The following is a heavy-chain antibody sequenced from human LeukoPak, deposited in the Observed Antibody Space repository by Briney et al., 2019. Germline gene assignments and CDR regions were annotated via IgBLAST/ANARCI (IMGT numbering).Heavy chain of an antibody. Sequence: GESLKISCKGSGYSFTSYWIGWVRQMPGKGLEWMGIIYPGDSDTRYSPSFQGQVTISADKSISTAYLQWSSLKASDTAMYYCARLSGSYKLLGQFDYWGQGTLVTVSS. D-gene: IGHD1-26*01. V-gene: IGHV5-51*01. CDR1: GYSFTSYW. J-gene: IGHJ4*02. CDR2: IYPGDSDT. CDR3: ARLSGSYKLLGQFDY.